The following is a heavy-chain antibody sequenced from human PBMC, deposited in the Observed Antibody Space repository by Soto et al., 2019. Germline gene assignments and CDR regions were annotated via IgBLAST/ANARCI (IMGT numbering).Heavy chain of an antibody. CDR1: GFTFDDYA. CDR3: AKVMGGGGYCNNGVCYTVGGFDY. Sequence: EVQLVESGGGLVQPGRSLRLSCAASGFTFDDYAMHWVRQAPGKGLEWVSGISWNSGSIGYADSVKGRFTISRDNAKNSLYLQMNSLRAEDTALHYCAKVMGGGGYCNNGVCYTVGGFDYWGQGTLVTISS. D-gene: IGHD2-8*01. V-gene: IGHV3-9*01. J-gene: IGHJ4*02. CDR2: ISWNSGSI.